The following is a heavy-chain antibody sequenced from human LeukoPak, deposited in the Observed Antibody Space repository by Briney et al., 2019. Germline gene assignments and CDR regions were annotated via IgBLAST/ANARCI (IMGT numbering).Heavy chain of an antibody. CDR3: AKENRLTYYYDSSGNWI. CDR2: NSYDGSNK. J-gene: IGHJ3*02. CDR1: GFTFSSYG. D-gene: IGHD3-22*01. V-gene: IGHV3-30*18. Sequence: GGSLRLSCAASGFTFSSYGMHWVRQAPGKGLECLVVNSYDGSNKYYADSVKGRFTISRDNSKNTLYLQMNSMRAEDTAVYYCAKENRLTYYYDSSGNWIWGQGTMVTVSS.